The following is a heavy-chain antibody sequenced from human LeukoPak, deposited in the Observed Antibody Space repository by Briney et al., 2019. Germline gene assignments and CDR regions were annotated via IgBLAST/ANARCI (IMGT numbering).Heavy chain of an antibody. Sequence: GGSLRLSCAASGFTFSSYGMHWVRQAPGKGLEWVAVISYDGSKTYYADSVKGRFTISRDNSTNTLYLHINSLRAEDTAVYYCTKPFLRDHSSGWFGCMDVWGQGTTVTVSS. J-gene: IGHJ6*02. CDR1: GFTFSSYG. D-gene: IGHD6-19*01. CDR2: ISYDGSKT. CDR3: TKPFLRDHSSGWFGCMDV. V-gene: IGHV3-30*18.